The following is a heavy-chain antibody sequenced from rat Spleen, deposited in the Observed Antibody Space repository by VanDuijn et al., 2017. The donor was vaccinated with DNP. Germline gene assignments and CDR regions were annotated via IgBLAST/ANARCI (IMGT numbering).Heavy chain of an antibody. CDR3: TXXSGXXXSNXXXWXXX. CDR1: GFTFSDYD. D-gene: IGHD1-12*03. J-gene: IGHJ3*01. CDR2: IIYDGSRT. V-gene: IGHV5S10*01. Sequence: EVQLVESGGGLVQPGRSLKLSCAASGFTFSDYDMAWVRQAPKKGLEWVATIIYDGSRTYSRDSVKGRFTISRDNAKRTLYLQIDSLRSVDTARNYCTXXSGXXXSNXXXWXXXWGQGTXXTVS.